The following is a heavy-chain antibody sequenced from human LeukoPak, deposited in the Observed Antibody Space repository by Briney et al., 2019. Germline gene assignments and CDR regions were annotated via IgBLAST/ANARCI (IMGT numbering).Heavy chain of an antibody. J-gene: IGHJ6*02. Sequence: SETLSLTCTVSGSSVSSGSYYWSWIRQPPGKGLEWIGYIYYSGSTNYNPSLKSRVTISVDTSKNQFSLKLSSVTAADTAVYYCARLVVVAATQRYYYGMDVWGQGTTVTVSS. D-gene: IGHD2-15*01. CDR1: GSSVSSGSYY. CDR2: IYYSGST. V-gene: IGHV4-61*01. CDR3: ARLVVVAATQRYYYGMDV.